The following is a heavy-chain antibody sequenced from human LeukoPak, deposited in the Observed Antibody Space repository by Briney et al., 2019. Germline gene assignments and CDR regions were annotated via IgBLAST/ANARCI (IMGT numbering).Heavy chain of an antibody. D-gene: IGHD5-12*01. V-gene: IGHV3-11*06. CDR1: GFIFSDYY. CDR3: ARGPLGYSGYDQGSFDY. Sequence: GGCLRLSCAASGFIFSDYYMSWIRQVPGKGLEWVSYISSTSSYTNNADSVKGRLTISRDNAKNSLYLQMNSLRAEDTAVYYCARGPLGYSGYDQGSFDYWGQGTLVTVSS. J-gene: IGHJ4*02. CDR2: ISSTSSYT.